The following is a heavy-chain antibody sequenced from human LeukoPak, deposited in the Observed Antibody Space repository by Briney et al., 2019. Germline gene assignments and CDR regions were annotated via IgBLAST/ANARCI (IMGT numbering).Heavy chain of an antibody. J-gene: IGHJ4*02. D-gene: IGHD2-15*01. Sequence: ASVKVSCKASGYTFTSYAMHWVRQAPGQRLEWMGWINAGNGNTKYSQKFQGRVTITADKSTSTAYMELSSLRSEDTAVYYCARGKGYCSGGSCYSNYWGQGTLVTVSS. CDR2: INAGNGNT. CDR1: GYTFTSYA. V-gene: IGHV1-3*01. CDR3: ARGKGYCSGGSCYSNY.